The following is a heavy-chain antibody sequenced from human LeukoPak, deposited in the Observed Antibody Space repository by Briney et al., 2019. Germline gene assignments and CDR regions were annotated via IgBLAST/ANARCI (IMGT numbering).Heavy chain of an antibody. Sequence: SETLSLTCTVSGGSISSSSYYWGWIRQPPGKGLEWIGEVNLQGSTNYNPSLMGRVAISVDTSENHISLQLTSVTAADTAVYYCAREGGPYRPLDYSGQGALVTVSS. CDR3: AREGGPYRPLDY. CDR2: VNLQGST. V-gene: IGHV4-39*07. CDR1: GGSISSSSYY. J-gene: IGHJ4*02.